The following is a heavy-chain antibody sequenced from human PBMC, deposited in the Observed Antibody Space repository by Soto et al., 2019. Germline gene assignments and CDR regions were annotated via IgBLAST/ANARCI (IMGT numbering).Heavy chain of an antibody. CDR1: GYSFTSYG. V-gene: IGHV1-18*01. D-gene: IGHD3-3*01. CDR3: ARDPSPRNPIFGNY. J-gene: IGHJ4*02. CDR2: ISAYNGDT. Sequence: QVQLVQSGAEVKKPGASVKVSCKGSGYSFTSYGISWVRQAPGQGLEWVGWISAYNGDTSYAQRLQGRVTMTTDTSTSAAYMELRSLRSDDTAVYYCARDPSPRNPIFGNYWGQGTLVTVSS.